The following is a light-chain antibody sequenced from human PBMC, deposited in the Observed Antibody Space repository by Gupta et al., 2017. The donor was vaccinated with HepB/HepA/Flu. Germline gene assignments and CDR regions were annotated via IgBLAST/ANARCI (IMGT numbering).Light chain of an antibody. CDR3: ASLESSSSAKV. CDR2: RND. Sequence: AGLTQPPSVSKGLGPTATRTCTGDSNNVGNEGAVWLQQHPGTTPKLLSYRNDTRHSGIAERFSASRSGTTAAVTITELQTEEDADYYCASLESSSSAKVFGTGTKLTVL. V-gene: IGLV10-54*02. CDR1: SNNVGNEG. J-gene: IGLJ2*01.